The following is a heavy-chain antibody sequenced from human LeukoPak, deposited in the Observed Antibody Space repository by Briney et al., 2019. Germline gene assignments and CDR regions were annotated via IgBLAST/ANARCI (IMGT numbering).Heavy chain of an antibody. Sequence: GGSLRLSCAASGFTVSSNYMSWVRQAPGKGLEWVSVIYSGGSTYYADSVKGRFTISRDNSKNTLYLQMNSLRAEDTAVYYCARDPPVDDSSVGFDYWGQGTLVTVSS. J-gene: IGHJ4*02. CDR2: IYSGGST. D-gene: IGHD3-22*01. V-gene: IGHV3-66*01. CDR3: ARDPPVDDSSVGFDY. CDR1: GFTVSSNY.